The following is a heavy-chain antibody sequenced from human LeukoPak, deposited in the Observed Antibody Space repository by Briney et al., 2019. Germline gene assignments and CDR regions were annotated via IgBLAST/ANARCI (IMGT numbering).Heavy chain of an antibody. Sequence: SETLSLTCTVSGGSISSSSYYWSWIRQPPGKGLEWIGYIYYSGSTNYNPSLKSRVTISVDTSKNQFSLKLSSVTAADTAVYYCARSSPNSRLLLEGFDYWGQGTLVTVSS. V-gene: IGHV4-61*05. CDR2: IYYSGST. D-gene: IGHD3-22*01. J-gene: IGHJ4*02. CDR1: GGSISSSSYY. CDR3: ARSSPNSRLLLEGFDY.